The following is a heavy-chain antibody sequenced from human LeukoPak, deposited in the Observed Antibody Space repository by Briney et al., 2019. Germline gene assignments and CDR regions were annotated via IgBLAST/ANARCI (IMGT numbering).Heavy chain of an antibody. V-gene: IGHV3-23*01. J-gene: IGHJ6*04. Sequence: GGSLRLSCAASGFTFSSYAMSWVRQAPGKGLEWVSAISGRGGSTYYADSVKGRFTISRDNSKNTLYLQMNSLRAEDTAVYYCARDRGESSSWLDVWGKGTTVTVSS. CDR2: ISGRGGST. D-gene: IGHD6-13*01. CDR3: ARDRGESSSWLDV. CDR1: GFTFSSYA.